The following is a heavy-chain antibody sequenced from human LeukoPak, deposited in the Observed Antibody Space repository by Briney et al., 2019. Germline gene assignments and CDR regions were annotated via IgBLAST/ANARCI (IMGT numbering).Heavy chain of an antibody. CDR1: GLTFDSYA. CDR2: ISWNSGSI. CDR3: AKANYYDISGYHHDAFDI. Sequence: GGSLRLSCIASGLTFDSYAMDWVRQAPGKGLEWVSGISWNSGSIGYADSVKGRFTISRDNAKNSLYLQMNSLRAEDTALYYCAKANYYDISGYHHDAFDIWGQGTMVTVSS. V-gene: IGHV3-9*01. D-gene: IGHD3-22*01. J-gene: IGHJ3*02.